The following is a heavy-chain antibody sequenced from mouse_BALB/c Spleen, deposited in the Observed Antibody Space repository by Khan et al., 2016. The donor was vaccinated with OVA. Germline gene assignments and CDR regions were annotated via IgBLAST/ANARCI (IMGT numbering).Heavy chain of an antibody. CDR3: ARTARIKY. D-gene: IGHD1-2*01. J-gene: IGHJ2*01. V-gene: IGHV3-2*02. Sequence: QLQESGPGLVKPSQSLSLTCTVTGYSITSGYGWNWIRQFPGNKLEWMGYISYSGSTNYNPSLKSRISITRDTSKNQFFLQLNSVTTEYTATYYCARTARIKYWGQGTTLTVSS. CDR1: GYSITSGYG. CDR2: ISYSGST.